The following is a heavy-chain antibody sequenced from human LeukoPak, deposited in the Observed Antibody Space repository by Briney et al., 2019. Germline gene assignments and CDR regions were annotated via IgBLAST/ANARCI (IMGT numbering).Heavy chain of an antibody. D-gene: IGHD3-3*01. J-gene: IGHJ4*02. CDR3: AKAGDYDFWSGYYTDY. CDR2: ISGSGGST. Sequence: GGSLRLSCAASGFTVSSNYMSWVRQAPGKGLEWVSAISGSGGSTYYADSVKGRFTISRDNSKNTLYLQMNSLRAEDTAVYYCAKAGDYDFWSGYYTDYWGQGTLVTVSS. V-gene: IGHV3-23*01. CDR1: GFTVSSNY.